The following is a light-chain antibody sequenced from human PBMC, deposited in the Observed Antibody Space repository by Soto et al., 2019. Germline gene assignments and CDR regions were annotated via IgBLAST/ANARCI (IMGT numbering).Light chain of an antibody. Sequence: AIQMTQSPSSLSASVGGRVTITCRASQAIKNDLVWYQQRPGKAPKLLIYRSSNLQSGVPSRFNGSGSGTDFTLTISSLQPEDFATYYCLQDYNYPYTFGQGTKLEI. J-gene: IGKJ2*01. CDR2: RSS. V-gene: IGKV1-6*01. CDR1: QAIKND. CDR3: LQDYNYPYT.